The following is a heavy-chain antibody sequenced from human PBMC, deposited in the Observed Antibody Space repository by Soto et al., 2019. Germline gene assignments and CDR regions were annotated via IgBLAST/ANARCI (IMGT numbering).Heavy chain of an antibody. CDR1: GYSFTSLD. CDR2: MQPSSGRT. D-gene: IGHD1-26*01. V-gene: IGHV1-8*01. J-gene: IGHJ4*02. CDR3: ARGVTAGVDY. Sequence: QVQLVQSGAEVREPGASVKVSCKASGYSFTSLDINWVRQTTGQGLEWMGWMQPSSGRTGYAQKFQGRVTMTRDTSINTAYMELSSLTSDDTAFYYCARGVTAGVDYWSQGTLVTVSS.